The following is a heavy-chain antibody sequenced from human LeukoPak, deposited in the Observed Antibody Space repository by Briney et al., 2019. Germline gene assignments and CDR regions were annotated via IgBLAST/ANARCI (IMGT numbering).Heavy chain of an antibody. CDR3: ARANPHDPVNDY. CDR1: GFTFSDYY. D-gene: IGHD1-1*01. V-gene: IGHV3-11*06. Sequence: GGSLRLSCAASGFTFSDYYMSWIRQAPGKGLEWVSYISSSSSYIYYADSVRGRFTISRDNAKNSLYLQMNSLRAEDTAVYYCARANPHDPVNDYWGQGTLVTVSS. CDR2: ISSSSSYI. J-gene: IGHJ4*02.